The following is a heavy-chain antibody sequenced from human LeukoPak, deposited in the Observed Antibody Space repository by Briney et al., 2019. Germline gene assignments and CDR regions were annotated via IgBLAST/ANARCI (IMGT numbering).Heavy chain of an antibody. CDR1: GGSFSGYY. CDR2: INHSGST. CDR3: ARGVNKQWLVRGNWFDP. Sequence: SETLSLTCAVYGGSFSGYYWSWIRQPPGKGLEWIGEINHSGSTNYNPSLKSRVTISVDTSKNQFSLKLSSVTAADTAVYYCARGVNKQWLVRGNWFDPWGQGTLVTVSS. V-gene: IGHV4-34*01. D-gene: IGHD6-19*01. J-gene: IGHJ5*02.